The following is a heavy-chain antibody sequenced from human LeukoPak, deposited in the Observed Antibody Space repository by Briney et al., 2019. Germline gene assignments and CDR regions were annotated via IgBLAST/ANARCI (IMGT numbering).Heavy chain of an antibody. CDR2: IYTSGST. J-gene: IGHJ4*02. CDR3: ASGSYGYDDY. V-gene: IGHV4-61*02. CDR1: GGSISSGSYY. Sequence: SETLSLTCTVSGGSISSGSYYWSWIRQPAGKGLEWIGRIYTSGSTNYNPSLKSRVTISVDTSKNQFSLKLSSVTAADTAVYYSASGSYGYDDYWGQGTLVTVSS. D-gene: IGHD1-26*01.